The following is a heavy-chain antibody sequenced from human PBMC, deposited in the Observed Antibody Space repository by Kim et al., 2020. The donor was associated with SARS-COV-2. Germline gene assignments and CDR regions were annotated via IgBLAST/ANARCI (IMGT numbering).Heavy chain of an antibody. CDR1: GFTFSGNW. D-gene: IGHD2-2*01. CDR3: AKLDYASSDY. Sequence: GGSLRLSFEASGFTFSGNWMGWVRQPAGKGPEWVANINGDGSETWYVDSVRGRFTLSRDNAKKSVFLQMNSLRAEDTAVYYCAKLDYASSDYWGQGTLVLVSA. V-gene: IGHV3-7*03. CDR2: INGDGSET. J-gene: IGHJ4*02.